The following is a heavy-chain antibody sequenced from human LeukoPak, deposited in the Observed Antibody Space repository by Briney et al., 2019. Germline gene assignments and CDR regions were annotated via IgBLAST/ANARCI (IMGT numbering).Heavy chain of an antibody. J-gene: IGHJ4*02. CDR2: IYPGDSDT. CDR3: ARRSGTYYYFDY. V-gene: IGHV5-51*01. CDR1: GYRFTNYW. D-gene: IGHD1-26*01. Sequence: GESVKISCKGSGYRFTNYWIEWVRQMPGKGLEWMGSIYPGDSDTRYSPSFQGQVTISVDKSISTAYVQWISLKASDTAMYYCARRSGTYYYFDYWGQGTLVTVSS.